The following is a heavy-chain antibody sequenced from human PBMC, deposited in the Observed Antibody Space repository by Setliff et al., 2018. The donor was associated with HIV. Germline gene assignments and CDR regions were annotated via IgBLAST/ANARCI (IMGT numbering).Heavy chain of an antibody. V-gene: IGHV3-30*02. CDR1: GLAFSSHG. D-gene: IGHD3-10*01. CDR2: IRYDGSNK. CDR3: AKDWKVWFGELSQDYYYGMDV. Sequence: SLKISCAASGLAFSSHGMHWVRQAPGKGLEWVAFIRYDGSNKYYADSVKGRFTISRDNSKNTLYLQMNSLRAEDTAVYYCAKDWKVWFGELSQDYYYGMDVWGQGTTVTVSS. J-gene: IGHJ6*02.